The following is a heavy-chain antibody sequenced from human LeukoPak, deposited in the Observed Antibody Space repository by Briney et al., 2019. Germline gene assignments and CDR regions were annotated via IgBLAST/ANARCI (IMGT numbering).Heavy chain of an antibody. V-gene: IGHV4-59*01. CDR3: ASSGYYGNDAFDI. Sequence: SETQSLTCTVSGGSISSYYWSWIRQPPGKGLEWIGYIYYSGSTNYNPSLKSRVTISVDTSKDQFSLKLSSVTAADTAVYYCASSGYYGNDAFDIWGQGTMVTVSS. CDR1: GGSISSYY. CDR2: IYYSGST. D-gene: IGHD3-22*01. J-gene: IGHJ3*02.